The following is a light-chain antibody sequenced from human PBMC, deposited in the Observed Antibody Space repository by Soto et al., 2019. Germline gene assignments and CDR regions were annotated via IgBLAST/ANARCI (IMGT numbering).Light chain of an antibody. CDR1: QSVSSY. J-gene: IGKJ2*01. Sequence: EIVLTQSPATLSLSPGERATLSCRASQSVSSYLAWYQHKPGQAPRLLIYDASNRATGIPARFRGRGSGTDFTLTISSLEPEDFAVYYCQQRSNWPPKYTFGQGTKLEIK. CDR2: DAS. V-gene: IGKV3-11*01. CDR3: QQRSNWPPKYT.